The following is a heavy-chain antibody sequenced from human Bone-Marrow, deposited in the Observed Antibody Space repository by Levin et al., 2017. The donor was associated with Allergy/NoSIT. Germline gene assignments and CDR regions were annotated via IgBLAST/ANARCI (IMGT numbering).Heavy chain of an antibody. J-gene: IGHJ4*02. CDR3: AKSTTGTTPYYFDY. CDR2: ISNSGGST. Sequence: GGSLRLSCAASGISFSNYAVSWVRQAPGKGLEWVSAISNSGGSTYYADSVGGRFTISRDNSKNTLYLQMNSLRAEDTAVYYCAKSTTGTTPYYFDYWGQGTLVTVSS. V-gene: IGHV3-23*01. CDR1: GISFSNYA. D-gene: IGHD1-1*01.